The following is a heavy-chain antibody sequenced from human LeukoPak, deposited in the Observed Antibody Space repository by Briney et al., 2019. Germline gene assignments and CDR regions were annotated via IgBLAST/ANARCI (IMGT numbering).Heavy chain of an antibody. Sequence: SETLSLTCAVNGGSFSGYYWSWIRQPPGKGPEWIGEINHSGSTNYNPSLKSRVTISVDTSKNQFSLKLSSVTAADTAVYYCARLQYVSSGYYSYYYYMDVWGKGTTVTVSS. CDR1: GGSFSGYY. V-gene: IGHV4-34*01. CDR2: INHSGST. J-gene: IGHJ6*03. CDR3: ARLQYVSSGYYSYYYYMDV. D-gene: IGHD3-22*01.